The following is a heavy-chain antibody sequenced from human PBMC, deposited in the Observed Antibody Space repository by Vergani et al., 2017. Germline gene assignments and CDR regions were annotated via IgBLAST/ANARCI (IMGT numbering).Heavy chain of an antibody. CDR1: GYTFTSYW. CDR2: IYPGDSDT. D-gene: IGHD4/OR15-4a*01. Sequence: EVQLVQSGAEVKKPGESLKISCKASGYTFTSYWIGWVRQMPGKGLEWMGIIYPGDSDTRYSPSFQGQVTISADKSINTAYVEWRSLKASDNAMYFCVRXAADSHCTSANCATGYYHFMDVWGKGTAVTVSS. CDR3: VRXAADSHCTSANCATGYYHFMDV. J-gene: IGHJ6*03. V-gene: IGHV5-51*03.